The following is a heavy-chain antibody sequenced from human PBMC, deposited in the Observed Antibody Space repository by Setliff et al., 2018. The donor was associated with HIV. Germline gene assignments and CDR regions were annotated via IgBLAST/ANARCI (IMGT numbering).Heavy chain of an antibody. D-gene: IGHD5-12*01. CDR3: ARRGYSGYAPGWFGP. CDR1: GGSISTYY. J-gene: IGHJ5*02. Sequence: SETLSLTCTVSGGSISTYYWSWIRQPPGKGLEWIGYISYSGSTKYNPSLKSRVTLSVNTSKNQFTLKLNSVTAADTAVYYCARRGYSGYAPGWFGPWGQGTLVTVSS. CDR2: ISYSGST. V-gene: IGHV4-59*01.